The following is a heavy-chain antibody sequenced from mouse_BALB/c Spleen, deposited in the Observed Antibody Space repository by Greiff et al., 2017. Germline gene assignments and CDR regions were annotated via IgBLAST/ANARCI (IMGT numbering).Heavy chain of an antibody. D-gene: IGHD2-14*01. J-gene: IGHJ2*01. CDR3: DRLEVRRFCFDY. CDR1: GYNIKDSY. V-gene: IGHV14-3*02. Sequence: VQLQQSGAELVKPGASVKLSCTASGYNIKDSYMHWVKQRPEQGLEWIGRIDPANGNTKYDPKFKGKATVTADTSSNTAYLHLSSLTSEDTAVYYCDRLEVRRFCFDYWGQGTTLTVSS. CDR2: IDPANGNT.